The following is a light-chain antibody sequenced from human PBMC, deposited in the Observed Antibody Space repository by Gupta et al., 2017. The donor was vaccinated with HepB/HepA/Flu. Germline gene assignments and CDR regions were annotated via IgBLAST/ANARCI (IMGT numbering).Light chain of an antibody. V-gene: IGLV2-18*02. CDR3: DADTSSSNLV. Sequence: SALPQPPSVSGSPGQSVTISCTGTSSVVGGYHRVSWYPQPPGTSPELIIYEVSNRTSGVPVHFSASETGNTSSRTISEREGEDDADYYFDADTSSSNLVFGGGTKLTVL. CDR2: EVS. J-gene: IGLJ2*01. CDR1: SSVVGGYHR.